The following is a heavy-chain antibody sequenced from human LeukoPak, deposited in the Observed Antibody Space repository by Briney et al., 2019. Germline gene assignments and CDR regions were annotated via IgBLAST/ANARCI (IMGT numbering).Heavy chain of an antibody. Sequence: GGSLRLSCAASGFTFSRDWMHWVRQVPGKGLVWVSRIDSDDGSTSYADSVRGRFTISRDNAKKTLYLQMNSLRAEDTAVYYCARDPYYYGSGSQTFDYWGQGTLVTVSS. J-gene: IGHJ4*02. CDR1: GFTFSRDW. CDR3: ARDPYYYGSGSQTFDY. D-gene: IGHD3-10*01. V-gene: IGHV3-74*01. CDR2: IDSDDGST.